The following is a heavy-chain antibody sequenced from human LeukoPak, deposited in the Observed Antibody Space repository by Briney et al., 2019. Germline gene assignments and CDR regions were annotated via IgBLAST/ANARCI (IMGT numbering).Heavy chain of an antibody. Sequence: SETLSLTCAVYGGSFSGYYWSWIRQPPGKGLEWIGEINHSGSTNYNPSLKSRVTISVDTSKNQFSLKLSSVTAADTAVYYCARGRRGGNSFKHWGQGTLVTVSS. CDR1: GGSFSGYY. CDR2: INHSGST. J-gene: IGHJ1*01. V-gene: IGHV4-34*01. D-gene: IGHD4-23*01. CDR3: ARGRRGGNSFKH.